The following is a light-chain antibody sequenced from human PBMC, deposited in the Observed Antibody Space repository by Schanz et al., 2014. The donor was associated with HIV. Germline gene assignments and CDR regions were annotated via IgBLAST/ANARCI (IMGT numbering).Light chain of an antibody. Sequence: EVVLTQSPATLSLSPGDRATLSCRASQSVTSNYLAWYQQKPGQAPRIVIYGASNRATGIPHRFSGSGSGTDFTLTITRLEPEDFAVFYCQQYGSSPLFGQGTKVEIK. J-gene: IGKJ1*01. CDR3: QQYGSSPL. V-gene: IGKV3-20*01. CDR1: QSVTSNY. CDR2: GAS.